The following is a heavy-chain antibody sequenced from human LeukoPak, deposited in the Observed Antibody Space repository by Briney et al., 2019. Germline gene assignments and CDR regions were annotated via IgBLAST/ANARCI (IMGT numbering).Heavy chain of an antibody. CDR1: GFTVSSNY. J-gene: IGHJ4*02. V-gene: IGHV3-53*01. CDR3: ARTGGALFGVAFDY. Sequence: PGGSLRLSCAASGFTVSSNYMSWVRQAPGKGLEWVSVIYSSGSTYYADSVKGRFTISRDDSKNTLYLQMNSLRAEDTAVYYCARTGGALFGVAFDYWGQGTLVTVSS. CDR2: IYSSGST. D-gene: IGHD3-3*01.